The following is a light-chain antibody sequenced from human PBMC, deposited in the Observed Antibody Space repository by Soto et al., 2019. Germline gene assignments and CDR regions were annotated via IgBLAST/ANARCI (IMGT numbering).Light chain of an antibody. J-gene: IGLJ1*01. CDR2: DVS. V-gene: IGLV2-14*01. Sequence: QSALTQPASVSGSPGQSITISCTGTSSDVGGYNYVSWYQQHPGKAPKLMICDVSDRPSGISNRFSGSTSGNTASLTISGLQAEDEADYYCSSYTTSSTYVFGTGTKLTVL. CDR1: SSDVGGYNY. CDR3: SSYTTSSTYV.